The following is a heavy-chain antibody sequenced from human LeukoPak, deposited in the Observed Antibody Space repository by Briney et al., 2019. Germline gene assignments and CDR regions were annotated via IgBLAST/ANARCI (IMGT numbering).Heavy chain of an antibody. CDR3: GRDMESPTGPIDY. CDR2: VSKDGSNK. D-gene: IGHD3-10*01. CDR1: GFTFSRYT. Sequence: GGSLRLSCAASGFTFSRYTIHGLRQAPGKGLEWVAAVSKDGSNKYYADSVKGRFTISRDNSKNTLYLQMNSLRAEDTAVYYCGRDMESPTGPIDYWGQGTLVTVSS. V-gene: IGHV3-30-3*01. J-gene: IGHJ4*02.